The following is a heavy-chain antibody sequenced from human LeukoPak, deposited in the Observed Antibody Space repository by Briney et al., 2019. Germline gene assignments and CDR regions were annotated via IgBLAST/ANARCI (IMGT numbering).Heavy chain of an antibody. Sequence: GGSLRLSCAASGFIFSSYSMNWVRQAPGKGLEWVSYISSSSSTIYYADSVKGRFTISRDNAKNSLYLQMNSLRAEDTAVYYCARDSSGYHDNWFDPWGQGTLVTVSS. CDR1: GFIFSSYS. CDR2: ISSSSSTI. CDR3: ARDSSGYHDNWFDP. D-gene: IGHD3-22*01. J-gene: IGHJ5*02. V-gene: IGHV3-48*01.